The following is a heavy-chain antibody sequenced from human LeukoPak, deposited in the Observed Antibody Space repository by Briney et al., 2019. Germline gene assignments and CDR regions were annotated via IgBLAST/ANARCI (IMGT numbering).Heavy chain of an antibody. CDR1: GFTFSSSN. Sequence: GGSLRLSCAASGFTFSSSNMNWVRQAPGKGLEWVSSISRSSSYLYYADSAKGRFTISRDNTRNSLYLQLNSLRAEDTAVYYCARGGNFDFLETPEPNDYWGQGTLVTVSS. J-gene: IGHJ4*02. CDR2: ISRSSSYL. CDR3: ARGGNFDFLETPEPNDY. D-gene: IGHD3-9*01. V-gene: IGHV3-21*01.